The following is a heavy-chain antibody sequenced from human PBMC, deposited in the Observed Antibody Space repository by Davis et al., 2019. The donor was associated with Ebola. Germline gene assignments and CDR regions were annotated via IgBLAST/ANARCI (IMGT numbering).Heavy chain of an antibody. D-gene: IGHD3-10*01. J-gene: IGHJ6*02. V-gene: IGHV1-69*10. CDR1: GGTFGSYA. CDR3: ARDQTHYFGSGKSPGVYGMDV. CDR2: IIPLLGTA. Sequence: SVKVSCKASGGTFGSYAISWVRQAPGQGLEWMAGIIPLLGTANYAQNFQGRVTITADKSTSTVYMELSSLRSEDTAVYYCARDQTHYFGSGKSPGVYGMDVWGQGTTVTVSS.